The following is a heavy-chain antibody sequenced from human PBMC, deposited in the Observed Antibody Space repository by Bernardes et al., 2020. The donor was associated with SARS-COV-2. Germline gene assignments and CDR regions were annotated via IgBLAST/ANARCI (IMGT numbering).Heavy chain of an antibody. CDR3: ARGGLLEAGGWFDP. Sequence: SETLSLTCTVSGGSISSGSYYWSWIRQPAGKGLEWVGRIYTSGSTNYNPSLKSRVTISIDTSKNQFSLKLSSVTAADTAVYYCARGGLLEAGGWFDPWGQGTLVTVSS. CDR2: IYTSGST. D-gene: IGHD2-15*01. J-gene: IGHJ5*02. V-gene: IGHV4-61*02. CDR1: GGSISSGSYY.